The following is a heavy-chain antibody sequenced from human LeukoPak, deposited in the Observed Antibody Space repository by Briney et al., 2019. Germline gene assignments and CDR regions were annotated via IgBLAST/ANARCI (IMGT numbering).Heavy chain of an antibody. CDR3: ARLRWLQLRYFDY. J-gene: IGHJ4*02. CDR2: IYYSGST. CDR1: GGSISSYY. Sequence: SETLSLTCTVSGGSISSYYWSWIRQPPGKGLEWIGYIYYSGSTNYNPSLKSRVTISVDTSQNQFSLKLSSVTAADTAVYYCARLRWLQLRYFDYWGQGTLVTVSS. V-gene: IGHV4-59*01. D-gene: IGHD5-24*01.